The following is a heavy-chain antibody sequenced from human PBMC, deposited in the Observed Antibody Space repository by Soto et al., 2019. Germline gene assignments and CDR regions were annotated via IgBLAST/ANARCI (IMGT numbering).Heavy chain of an antibody. Sequence: SETLSLTCTVSGGSISSGVYYWSWIRQHPGKGLEWIGYIYYSGSTYYNPSLKSRVTISVDTSKNQFSLKLSSVTAADTAVYYCARDLGSGWYDNWFDPWGQGTLVTVSS. J-gene: IGHJ5*02. CDR2: IYYSGST. D-gene: IGHD6-19*01. V-gene: IGHV4-31*03. CDR1: GGSISSGVYY. CDR3: ARDLGSGWYDNWFDP.